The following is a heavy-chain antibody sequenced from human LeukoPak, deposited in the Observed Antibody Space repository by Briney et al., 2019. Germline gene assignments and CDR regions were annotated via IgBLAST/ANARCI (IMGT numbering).Heavy chain of an antibody. CDR1: VYTFTSYG. D-gene: IGHD1-26*01. Sequence: ASVKVSFKSSVYTFTSYGISWVRQAPGQGLEWMGWISAYNGNTNYAQKLQGRVTMTTDTSTSTAYMELRSLRSDDTAVYYCARAGIVGATLDYWGQGTLVTVSS. J-gene: IGHJ4*02. CDR2: ISAYNGNT. V-gene: IGHV1-18*01. CDR3: ARAGIVGATLDY.